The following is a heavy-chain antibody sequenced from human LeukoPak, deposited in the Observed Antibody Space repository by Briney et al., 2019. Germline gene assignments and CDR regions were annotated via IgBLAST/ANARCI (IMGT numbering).Heavy chain of an antibody. D-gene: IGHD2-2*01. J-gene: IGHJ4*02. CDR3: ARDKGQVPAAIGPFDY. CDR2: INPNSGGT. V-gene: IGHV1-2*02. Sequence: LGASVKVSCKASGYTFTGYYMHWVRQAPGQGLEWMGWINPNSGGTNYAQKFQGRVTMTRDTSISTAYMELSRLRSDDTAVYYCARDKGQVPAAIGPFDYWGQGTLVTVSS. CDR1: GYTFTGYY.